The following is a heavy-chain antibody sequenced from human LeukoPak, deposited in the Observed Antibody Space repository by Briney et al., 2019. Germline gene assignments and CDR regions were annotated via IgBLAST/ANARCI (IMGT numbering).Heavy chain of an antibody. CDR2: MNPNSGNT. CDR1: GYTFTSYD. V-gene: IGHV1-8*03. Sequence: GASVKVSCKASGYTFTSYDINWVRQAAGQGLEWMGWMNPNSGNTGNAQKFQGRVTITRNTSISTAYMVLSSLRSEDTAVYSCARGPSWSGYSQTYYFDYWGQGTLVTVSS. D-gene: IGHD3-3*01. J-gene: IGHJ4*02. CDR3: ARGPSWSGYSQTYYFDY.